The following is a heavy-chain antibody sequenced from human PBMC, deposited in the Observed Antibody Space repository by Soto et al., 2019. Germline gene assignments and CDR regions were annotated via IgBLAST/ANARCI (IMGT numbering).Heavy chain of an antibody. CDR1: GGSISSSSYY. D-gene: IGHD6-19*01. CDR3: ARLVAGTVPWWFDP. J-gene: IGHJ5*02. V-gene: IGHV4-39*01. CDR2: IYYSGST. Sequence: QLQLQESGPGLVKPSETLSLTCTVSGGSISSSSYYWGWIRQPPGKGLEWIGSIYYSGSTYYNPSLKSRVTRSVDTSKNQFSLKLSSVTAADTAVYYCARLVAGTVPWWFDPWGQGTLVTVSS.